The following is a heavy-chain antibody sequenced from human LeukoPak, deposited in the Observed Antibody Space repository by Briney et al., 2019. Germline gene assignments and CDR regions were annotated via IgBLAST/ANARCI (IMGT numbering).Heavy chain of an antibody. Sequence: SVKVSCKASGGTFSSYAISWVRQAPGQGLEWMGGIIPIFGTANYAQKFQGRVTITADESTRTAYMELSSLRSEDTAVYYCARGGGYATVYYYYMDVWGKGTTVTVSS. CDR1: GGTFSSYA. D-gene: IGHD6-25*01. J-gene: IGHJ6*03. CDR3: ARGGGYATVYYYYMDV. V-gene: IGHV1-69*01. CDR2: IIPIFGTA.